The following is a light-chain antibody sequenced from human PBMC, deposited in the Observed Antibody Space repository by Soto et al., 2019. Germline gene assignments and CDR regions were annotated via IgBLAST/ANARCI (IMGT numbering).Light chain of an antibody. V-gene: IGKV3-11*01. Sequence: IVLTQSPATLSLSPWERATLSCRASQDVSKYLAWYQQKPGQAPRLLIYDASNRATGIPARFSGSESGTDFTLTISSLEPEDFAVYYCQQRSNWLFGPGTKVDIK. CDR1: QDVSKY. J-gene: IGKJ3*01. CDR3: QQRSNWL. CDR2: DAS.